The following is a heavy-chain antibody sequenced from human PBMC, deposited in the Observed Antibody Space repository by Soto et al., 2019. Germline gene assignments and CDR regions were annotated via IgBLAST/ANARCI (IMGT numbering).Heavy chain of an antibody. V-gene: IGHV3-7*01. CDR2: IKQDGSEK. Sequence: EVQLLEAGGGLVQPGGSLRLSCAASGFTFSSYWMSWVRQAPGKGLEWVANIKQDGSEKYYVDSVKGRFTISRDNAKNSLYLQLNSLRAEDTAVYYCARVRTPFKYYFDYWGQGTLVTVSS. J-gene: IGHJ4*02. CDR3: ARVRTPFKYYFDY. CDR1: GFTFSSYW.